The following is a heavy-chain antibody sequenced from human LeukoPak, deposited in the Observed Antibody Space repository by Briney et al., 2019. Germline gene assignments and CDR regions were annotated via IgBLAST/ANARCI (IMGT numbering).Heavy chain of an antibody. CDR3: ATSVTRRRLDWFIDL. CDR2: ISSSAGTI. Sequence: PGGSLRLSCASSGFTFRDYYMSWIRQAPGKGLEGISYISSSAGTIHYVDSVKGRFPISRDNAKNSLYLQMDSLRVEDTAVYYCATSVTRRRLDWFIDLWGRGTLVSVSS. D-gene: IGHD4-17*01. J-gene: IGHJ2*01. CDR1: GFTFRDYY. V-gene: IGHV3-11*04.